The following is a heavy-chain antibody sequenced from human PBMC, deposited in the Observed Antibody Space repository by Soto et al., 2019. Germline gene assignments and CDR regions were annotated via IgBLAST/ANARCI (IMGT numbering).Heavy chain of an antibody. J-gene: IGHJ4*02. V-gene: IGHV3-73*01. Sequence: EVQLVESGGGLVQPGGSLKLSCAASGFTFSGSAMHWVRQASGKGLEWVGRIRSKANSYATAYAASVKGRFTISRDDSKTTAYLQMNSLKTEDTAVYYCTSLGTVVTNDYWAQGTLVTVSS. CDR1: GFTFSGSA. CDR2: IRSKANSYAT. D-gene: IGHD2-15*01. CDR3: TSLGTVVTNDY.